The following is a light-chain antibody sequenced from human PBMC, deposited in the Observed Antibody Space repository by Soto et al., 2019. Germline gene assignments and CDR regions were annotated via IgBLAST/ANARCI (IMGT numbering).Light chain of an antibody. CDR2: YDS. CDR3: QVWDSSSDHGCV. V-gene: IGLV3-21*04. CDR1: NIGSKS. Sequence: SYELTQPPSVSVAPGKTARITCGGNNIGSKSVHWYQQKPGQAPVLVIYYDSDRPSGIPERFSGSNSGNTATLTISRVEAGDEADYYCQVWDSSSDHGCVFGTGTKVTVL. J-gene: IGLJ1*01.